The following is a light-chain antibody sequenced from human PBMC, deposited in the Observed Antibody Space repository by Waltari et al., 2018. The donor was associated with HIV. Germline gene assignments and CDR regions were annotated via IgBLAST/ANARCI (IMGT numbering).Light chain of an antibody. J-gene: IGLJ2*01. CDR1: SSDVGGYNY. V-gene: IGLV2-23*02. CDR3: CSYAGSSTFVV. CDR2: DVS. Sequence: QSALTQPASVSGSPGQSITISCTGTSSDVGGYNYVSWYQQHPGNAPKPMIYDVSKRLSGVSNRFSGSKSGNTASLTISGLQAEDEADYYCCSYAGSSTFVVFGGGTKLTVL.